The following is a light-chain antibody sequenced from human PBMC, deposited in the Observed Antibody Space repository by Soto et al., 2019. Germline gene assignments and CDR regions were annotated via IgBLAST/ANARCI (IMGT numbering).Light chain of an antibody. Sequence: EIVLTQSPATLSLSPGERATLSCRASQSVSSYLAWYQPKPGQAPRLLIYDASNRATGIPARFSGSGSGTDFTLTISSLEPEDFAVYYCQQRSNWPPTFGQGTQLEIK. J-gene: IGKJ2*01. CDR1: QSVSSY. CDR2: DAS. CDR3: QQRSNWPPT. V-gene: IGKV3-11*01.